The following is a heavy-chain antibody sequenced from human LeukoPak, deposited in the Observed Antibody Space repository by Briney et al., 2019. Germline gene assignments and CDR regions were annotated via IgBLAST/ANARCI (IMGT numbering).Heavy chain of an antibody. CDR1: GFTCSDYS. J-gene: IGHJ6*03. CDR3: ANDYYDSSGYYYENYMDV. Sequence: GGSLRLSCAASGFTCSDYSMNWVRQAPGKGLEWVSYISSSGFTLNYADSVKGRFTISRDNAKNSLYLQMNSLRAEDTAVYYCANDYYDSSGYYYENYMDVWGKGTTVTVSS. D-gene: IGHD3-22*01. V-gene: IGHV3-48*01. CDR2: ISSSGFTL.